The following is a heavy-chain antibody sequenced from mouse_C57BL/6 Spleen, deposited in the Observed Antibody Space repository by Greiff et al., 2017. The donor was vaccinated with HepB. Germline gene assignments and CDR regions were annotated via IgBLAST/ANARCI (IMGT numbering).Heavy chain of an antibody. J-gene: IGHJ4*01. D-gene: IGHD3-2*02. CDR2: IDPETGGT. CDR3: TREGAQAPYYYAMDY. V-gene: IGHV1-15*01. Sequence: QVQLQQSGAELVRPGASVTLSCKASGYTFTDYEMHWVKQTPVHGLEWIGAIDPETGGTAYNQKFKGKAILTADKSSSTAYMELRSLTSEDSAVYYCTREGAQAPYYYAMDYWGQGTSVTVSS. CDR1: GYTFTDYE.